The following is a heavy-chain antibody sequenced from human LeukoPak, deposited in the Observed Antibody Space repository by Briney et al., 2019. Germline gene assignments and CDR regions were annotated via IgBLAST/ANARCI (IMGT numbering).Heavy chain of an antibody. V-gene: IGHV4-38-2*02. J-gene: IGHJ4*02. D-gene: IGHD3-16*02. CDR3: ARGRVGELSSFDY. CDR1: GYSISSGYY. Sequence: SETLSLTCTVSGYSISSGYYWGWIRQPPGKGLEWIGSIYHSGSTYYNPSPKSRVTISVDTSKNQFSLKLSSVTAADTAVYYCARGRVGELSSFDYWGQGTLVTVSS. CDR2: IYHSGST.